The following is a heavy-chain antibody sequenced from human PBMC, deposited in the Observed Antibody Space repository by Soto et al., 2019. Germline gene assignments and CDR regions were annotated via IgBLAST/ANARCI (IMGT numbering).Heavy chain of an antibody. CDR3: ARITAPPF. D-gene: IGHD5-18*01. V-gene: IGHV3-74*01. CDR1: GFTLSNYW. CDR2: ISSDGSST. J-gene: IGHJ4*02. Sequence: GGSLRLSCAVSGFTLSNYWMHWFRQVPGKGLVWVSRISSDGSSTAYADSVKGRFTISRDNSKNTVYLQMNSLGAGDTAVYYCARITAPPFWGLGTLVTVSS.